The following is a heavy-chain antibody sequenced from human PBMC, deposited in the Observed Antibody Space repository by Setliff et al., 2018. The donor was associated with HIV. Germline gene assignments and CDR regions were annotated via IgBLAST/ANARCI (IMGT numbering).Heavy chain of an antibody. CDR1: GGSISSYY. CDR3: ARGYPGIAVAGLSYYYYYYMDV. D-gene: IGHD6-19*01. J-gene: IGHJ6*03. V-gene: IGHV4-59*01. CDR2: IYYSGSS. Sequence: SETLSLTCTVSGGSISSYYWSWIRQPPGKGLEWIGYIYYSGSSNHNPSLKSRVTISVDTSTNQFSLKLSSVTAADTAVYYCARGYPGIAVAGLSYYYYYYMDVWGKGTTVTVSS.